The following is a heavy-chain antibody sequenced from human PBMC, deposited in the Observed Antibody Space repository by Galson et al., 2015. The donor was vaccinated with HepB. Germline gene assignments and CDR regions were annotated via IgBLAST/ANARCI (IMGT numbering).Heavy chain of an antibody. CDR2: ISAYNGNT. J-gene: IGHJ4*02. CDR1: GYTFTSYG. V-gene: IGHV1-18*01. D-gene: IGHD2-21*01. Sequence: QSGAEVKKPGASVKVSCKASGYTFTSYGISWVRQAPGQGLEWMGWISAYNGNTNYAQKLQGRVTMTTDTSTSTAYMELRSLRSDDTAVYYCARLLLKYRGGDCYSLDFDYWGQGTLVTVSS. CDR3: ARLLLKYRGGDCYSLDFDY.